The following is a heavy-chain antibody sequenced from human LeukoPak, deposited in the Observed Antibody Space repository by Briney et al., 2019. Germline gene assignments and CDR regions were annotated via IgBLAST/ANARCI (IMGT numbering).Heavy chain of an antibody. V-gene: IGHV3-7*01. CDR1: GFTFSSYW. D-gene: IGHD2-21*02. CDR2: IKQDGSEK. J-gene: IGHJ4*02. Sequence: PGGSLRLSCAASGFTFSSYWMSWVRQAPGKGLEWVANIKQDGSEKYYVDSVKGRFTISRDNAKNSLYLQMNSLRAEDTAVYYCASYCGGDCYWYYFDYWGQGTLVTVSS. CDR3: ASYCGGDCYWYYFDY.